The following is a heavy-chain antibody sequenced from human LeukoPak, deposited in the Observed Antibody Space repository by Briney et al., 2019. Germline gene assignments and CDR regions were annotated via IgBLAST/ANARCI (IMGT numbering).Heavy chain of an antibody. J-gene: IGHJ5*02. V-gene: IGHV3-48*01. D-gene: IGHD3-16*02. Sequence: AGGSLRLSCAASGFTFSFYSMNWVRQAPGKGLEWVSYISSYSGTIYYADSVKGRFTISRDNAKNSLYLQMNSLRAEDTAVYYCARERSFYDYVWGSYRPQENWFDPWGQGTLVTVSS. CDR1: GFTFSFYS. CDR3: ARERSFYDYVWGSYRPQENWFDP. CDR2: ISSYSGTI.